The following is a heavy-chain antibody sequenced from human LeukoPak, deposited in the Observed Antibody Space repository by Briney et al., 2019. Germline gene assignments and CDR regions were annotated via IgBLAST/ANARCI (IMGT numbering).Heavy chain of an antibody. CDR1: GFTFSSYS. CDR2: ISSSSSYI. CDR3: ASRIHYDSSGYPFDY. V-gene: IGHV3-21*01. D-gene: IGHD3-22*01. Sequence: GGSLRLSCAASGFTFSSYSMNWVRHAPGKGLGWVSSISSSSSYIYYADSVKGRFTISRDNAKNSLYLQMNSLRAEDTAVYYCASRIHYDSSGYPFDYWGQGTLVTVSS. J-gene: IGHJ4*02.